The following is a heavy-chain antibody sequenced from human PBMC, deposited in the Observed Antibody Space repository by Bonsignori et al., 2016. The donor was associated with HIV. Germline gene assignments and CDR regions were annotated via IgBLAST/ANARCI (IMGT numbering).Heavy chain of an antibody. J-gene: IGHJ4*02. CDR1: GGSFSGYY. V-gene: IGHV4-34*01. CDR3: ARGRCSLGLDY. Sequence: GSLRLSCAVYGGSFSGYYWSWIRQPPGKGLEWIGEINHSGSTNYNPSLKSRVTISVDTSKNQFSLKLSSVTAADTAVYYCARGRCSLGLDYWGQGTLVTVSS. D-gene: IGHD3-16*01. CDR2: INHSGST.